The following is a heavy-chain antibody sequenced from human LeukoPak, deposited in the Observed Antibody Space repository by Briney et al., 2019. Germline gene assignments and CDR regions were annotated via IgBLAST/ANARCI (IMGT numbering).Heavy chain of an antibody. CDR2: IKQDGSEK. CDR3: ARELGYSSPSGEWFDP. Sequence: PGGSLRLSCAASGFTFSSYWMSWVRQAPGKGLEWVANIKQDGSEKYYVDSVKGRFTISRDNAKNSLYLQMNSLRAEDTAVYYCARELGYSSPSGEWFDPWGQGTLVTVSS. CDR1: GFTFSSYW. J-gene: IGHJ5*02. V-gene: IGHV3-7*01. D-gene: IGHD6-6*01.